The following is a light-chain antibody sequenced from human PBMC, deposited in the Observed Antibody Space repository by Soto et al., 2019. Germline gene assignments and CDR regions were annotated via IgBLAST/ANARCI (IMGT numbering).Light chain of an antibody. Sequence: DIQMTQSPSSLTTSIGDRVTITCRASQGISNYLAWYQQKPGQVPKLLISAASFLQSGVPSRFSGSGSGTDFTLTSSSLQPEHVATYYCQKYNSAPWTFGQGTMVEIK. CDR2: AAS. V-gene: IGKV1-27*01. CDR1: QGISNY. CDR3: QKYNSAPWT. J-gene: IGKJ1*01.